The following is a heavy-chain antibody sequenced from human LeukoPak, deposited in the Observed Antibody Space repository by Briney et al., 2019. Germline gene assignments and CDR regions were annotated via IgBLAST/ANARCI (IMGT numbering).Heavy chain of an antibody. CDR3: AKDVDILTGYSPIYGMDV. D-gene: IGHD3-9*01. V-gene: IGHV3-23*01. J-gene: IGHJ6*02. Sequence: GGSLRLSCAASGFTFSSYAMSWVRQAPGKGLEWVSAISGSGGSTYYADSVKGRFTIPRDNSKNTLYLQMNSLRAEDTAVYYCAKDVDILTGYSPIYGMDVWGQGTTVTVSS. CDR2: ISGSGGST. CDR1: GFTFSSYA.